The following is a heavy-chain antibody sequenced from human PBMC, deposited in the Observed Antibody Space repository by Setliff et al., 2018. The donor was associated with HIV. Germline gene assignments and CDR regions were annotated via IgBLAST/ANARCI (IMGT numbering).Heavy chain of an antibody. CDR3: ARALRGFHGSGTQFYYYLDV. CDR1: GFTFGDYA. D-gene: IGHD3-10*01. J-gene: IGHJ6*03. CDR2: IRSNPYGGTT. Sequence: HPGGSLRLSCTASGFTFGDYAMSWVRQTPGKGLEWVGFIRSNPYGGTTEYAASVRGRFTISRDDSKSIAYLQMKSLKTEDTAVYYCARALRGFHGSGTQFYYYLDVWGKGTTVTVSS. V-gene: IGHV3-49*04.